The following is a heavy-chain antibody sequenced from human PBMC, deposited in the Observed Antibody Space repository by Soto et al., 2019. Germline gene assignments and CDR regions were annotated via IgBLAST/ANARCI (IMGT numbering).Heavy chain of an antibody. Sequence: QVQLVQSGAEVKKPGCSVKVSCKASGGTFSSYAIRWVRQAPGQGLEWMGGIIPIFGTANYAQKLQDSDPISADESRITGYMERGSLRSEHTVVYDCAGVHQPLAFYYLGQGTPVTASS. J-gene: IGHJ4*02. CDR1: GGTFSSYA. CDR3: AGVHQPLAFYY. CDR2: IIPIFGTA. V-gene: IGHV1-69*01. D-gene: IGHD2-2*01.